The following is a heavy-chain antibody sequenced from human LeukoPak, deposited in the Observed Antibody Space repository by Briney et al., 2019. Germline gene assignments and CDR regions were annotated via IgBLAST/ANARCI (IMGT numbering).Heavy chain of an antibody. D-gene: IGHD6-6*01. CDR1: GGSISSSSYY. V-gene: IGHV4-39*07. CDR2: IYYRGST. CDR3: ARVGSIAARLTRNWYFDL. J-gene: IGHJ2*01. Sequence: PSETLSLTCTVSGGSISSSSYYWGWIRQPPGKGLEWIGSIYYRGSTYYNPSLKSRVTISVDTSKNQFSLKLSSVTAADTAVYYCARVGSIAARLTRNWYFDLWGRGTLVTVSS.